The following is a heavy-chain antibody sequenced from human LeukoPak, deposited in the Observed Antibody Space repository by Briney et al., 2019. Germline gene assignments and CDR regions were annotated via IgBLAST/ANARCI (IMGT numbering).Heavy chain of an antibody. J-gene: IGHJ4*02. V-gene: IGHV3-30*18. CDR3: AKDLGGSPTAINLSFDY. CDR2: MSYDGSNK. Sequence: PGGSLRLSCAASGFTFSSYGMHWVRQAPGKGLEWVAVMSYDGSNKYYADSVKGRFTISRDNSKNTLYLQMNSLRAEDTAVYYCAKDLGGSPTAINLSFDYWGQGTLVTVSS. CDR1: GFTFSSYG. D-gene: IGHD5-12*01.